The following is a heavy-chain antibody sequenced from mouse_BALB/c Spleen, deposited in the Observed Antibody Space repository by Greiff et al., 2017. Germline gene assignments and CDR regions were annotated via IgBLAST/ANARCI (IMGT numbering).Heavy chain of an antibody. V-gene: IGHV1S137*01. CDR2: ISTYYGDA. D-gene: IGHD1-1*01. Sequence: QVQLQQSGAELVRPGVSVKISCKGSGYTFTDYAMHWVKQSHAKSLEWIGVISTYYGDASYNQKFKGKATMTVDKSSSTAYMELARLTSEDSAIYYCAREGNTTGAWFAYWGQGTLVTVSA. J-gene: IGHJ3*01. CDR3: AREGNTTGAWFAY. CDR1: GYTFTDYA.